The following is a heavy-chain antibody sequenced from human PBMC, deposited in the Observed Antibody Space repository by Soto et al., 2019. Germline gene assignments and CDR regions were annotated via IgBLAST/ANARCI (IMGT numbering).Heavy chain of an antibody. V-gene: IGHV4-34*01. CDR1: AGSFSHYY. CDR2: IKHSGSS. J-gene: IGHJ3*02. D-gene: IGHD6-19*01. Sequence: SETLSLTCAVYAGSFSHYYWNWIRQSPGKGLEWIGKIKHSGSSNYSPSLRSRVSISVGMSKNQFSLRLTSVTAADTAVYYCARGGSSDWQVALDIWGQGTMVTVSS. CDR3: ARGGSSDWQVALDI.